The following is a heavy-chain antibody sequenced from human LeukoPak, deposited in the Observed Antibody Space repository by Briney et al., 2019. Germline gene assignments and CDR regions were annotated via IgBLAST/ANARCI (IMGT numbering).Heavy chain of an antibody. D-gene: IGHD3-3*01. CDR1: GGSLSSGDYY. CDR3: ARETYDFWSGLNWFDP. J-gene: IGHJ5*02. Sequence: SETLSLTCTVSGGSLSSGDYYWSWIRQLPGTGLEWLGYIYYSGSTYYNPSLKSRVTISVDTSKNQFSLKLSSVTAADTAVYYCARETYDFWSGLNWFDPWGQGTLVTVSS. CDR2: IYYSGST. V-gene: IGHV4-30-4*01.